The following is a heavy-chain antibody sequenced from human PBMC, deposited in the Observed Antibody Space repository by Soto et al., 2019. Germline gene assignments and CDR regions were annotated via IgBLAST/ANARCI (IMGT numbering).Heavy chain of an antibody. V-gene: IGHV4-59*08. CDR3: ARHLYDDGDYVDY. J-gene: IGHJ4*02. D-gene: IGHD4-17*01. CDR2: IYYSGST. Sequence: PSETLSLTCTVSGGSISSYYWSWIRQPPGKGLEWIGYIYYSGSTNYNPSLKSRVTISVDTSKNQFSLKLSSVTAADTAVYYCARHLYDDGDYVDYWGQGTLVTLSS. CDR1: GGSISSYY.